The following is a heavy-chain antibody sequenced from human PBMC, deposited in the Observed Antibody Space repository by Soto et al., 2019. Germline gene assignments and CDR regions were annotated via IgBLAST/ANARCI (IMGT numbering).Heavy chain of an antibody. CDR2: ISPMFGAA. CDR1: GGTFNTYA. Sequence: QVQLVQSGAEMKKPGSSVKVSCQSSGGTFNTYAMNWVRQAPGQGPEWMGDISPMFGAANYAPKFKGRVTITEDESTGTSYMQLSSWTSEDEALYFCAREVQVHSPDFVYCSQGTVVTVSS. D-gene: IGHD3-10*01. J-gene: IGHJ4*02. CDR3: AREVQVHSPDFVY. V-gene: IGHV1-69*19.